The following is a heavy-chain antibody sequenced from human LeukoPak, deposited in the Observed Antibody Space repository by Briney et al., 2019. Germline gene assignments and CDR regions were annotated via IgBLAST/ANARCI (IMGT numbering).Heavy chain of an antibody. J-gene: IGHJ4*02. Sequence: PGRSLRLSCAASRFTLSIYCMSGGRHAPGKGREWVTDITQHGGEKHYIDSARGRFTSSRANAKNSLYLPMNRLSAEDTAVYSCARDGEGSYSGYDLDYWGQGTLVTVSS. CDR3: ARDGEGSYSGYDLDY. V-gene: IGHV3-7*01. CDR1: RFTLSIYC. CDR2: ITQHGGEK. D-gene: IGHD5-12*01.